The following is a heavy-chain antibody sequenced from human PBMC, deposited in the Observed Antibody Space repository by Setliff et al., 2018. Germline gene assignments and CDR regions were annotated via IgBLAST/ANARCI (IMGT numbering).Heavy chain of an antibody. Sequence: SVKVSCKASGGTFRSYGISWVRQAPGQGLEWMGGIIPNFGTTSYAQKFQGRVTITADESTNTAYMELSSLRSDDTAVFYCARAPLESGYYYGQGHYFDNWGQGTLVTVSS. J-gene: IGHJ4*02. CDR2: IIPNFGTT. V-gene: IGHV1-69*13. CDR1: GGTFRSYG. CDR3: ARAPLESGYYYGQGHYFDN. D-gene: IGHD5-18*01.